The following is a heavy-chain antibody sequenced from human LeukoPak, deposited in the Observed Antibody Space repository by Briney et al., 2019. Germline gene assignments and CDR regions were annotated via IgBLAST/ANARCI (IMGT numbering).Heavy chain of an antibody. D-gene: IGHD6-13*01. CDR2: MNPNSGNT. CDR1: GYTFTSYD. CDR3: ARLIGSSWHGYYYYYYGMDV. J-gene: IGHJ6*02. Sequence: ASVKVSCKASGYTFTSYDTNWVRQATGQGLEWMGWMNPNSGNTGYAQKFQGRVTMTRNTSISTAYMELSSLRSEDTAVYYCARLIGSSWHGYYYYYYGMDVWGQGTTVTVSS. V-gene: IGHV1-8*01.